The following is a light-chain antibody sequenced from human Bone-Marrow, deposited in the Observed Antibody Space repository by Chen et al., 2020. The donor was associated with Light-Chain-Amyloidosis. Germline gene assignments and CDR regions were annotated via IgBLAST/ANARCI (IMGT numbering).Light chain of an antibody. CDR1: NIGSTS. J-gene: IGLJ3*02. CDR3: QVWDRSSDRPV. Sequence: SYVQNQPSPDSAASGQTATIACGGNNIGSTSVHWYQQTPGQAPLLVDYDDSDRPSGIPERLSGSNSGNTATLTISRVEAGDEADYYCQVWDRSSDRPVFGGGTKLTVL. CDR2: DDS. V-gene: IGLV3-21*02.